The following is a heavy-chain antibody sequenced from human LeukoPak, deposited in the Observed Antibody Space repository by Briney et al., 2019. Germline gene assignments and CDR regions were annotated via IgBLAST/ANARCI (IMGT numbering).Heavy chain of an antibody. V-gene: IGHV4-59*01. Sequence: ASETLSLTCTVSGGSISSYYWSWIRQPPGKGLEWIGYIYYSGSTNYNPSHKSRVTISVDTSKNQFSLKLSSVTAADTAVYYCARRTTVTTPTVAYYYYYMDVWGKGTTVTVSS. CDR3: ARRTTVTTPTVAYYYYYMDV. CDR1: GGSISSYY. D-gene: IGHD4-11*01. CDR2: IYYSGST. J-gene: IGHJ6*03.